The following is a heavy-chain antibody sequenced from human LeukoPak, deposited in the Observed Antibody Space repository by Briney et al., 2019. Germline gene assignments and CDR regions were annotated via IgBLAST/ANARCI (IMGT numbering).Heavy chain of an antibody. Sequence: SETLSLTCAVYGGSFSGYYWSWIRQPPGKGLEWIGEINHSGSTNYNPSLKSRVTISVDTSKNQFSLKLSSVTAADTAVYYCARGPQRGYSYGLHYWGQGTLVTVSS. CDR1: GGSFSGYY. CDR3: ARGPQRGYSYGLHY. J-gene: IGHJ4*02. V-gene: IGHV4-34*01. D-gene: IGHD5-18*01. CDR2: INHSGST.